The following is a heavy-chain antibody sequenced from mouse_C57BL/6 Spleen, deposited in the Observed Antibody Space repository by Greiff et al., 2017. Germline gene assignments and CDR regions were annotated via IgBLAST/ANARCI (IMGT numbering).Heavy chain of an antibody. V-gene: IGHV1-80*01. J-gene: IGHJ2*01. Sequence: VKLQESGAELVKPGASVKISCKASGYAFSSYWMNWVKQRPGKGLEWIGQIYPGDGDTNYNGKFKGKATLTADKSSSTAYMQLSSLTSEDSAVYFCARRAQATWYFDYWGQGTTLTVSS. D-gene: IGHD3-2*02. CDR2: IYPGDGDT. CDR3: ARRAQATWYFDY. CDR1: GYAFSSYW.